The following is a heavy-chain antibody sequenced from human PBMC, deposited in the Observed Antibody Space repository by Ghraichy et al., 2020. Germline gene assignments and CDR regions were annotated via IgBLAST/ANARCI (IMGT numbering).Heavy chain of an antibody. V-gene: IGHV3-74*01. Sequence: GGSLRLSCAASGFSLTDSWMYWVRQVPGKGLVWVSHLSPAANIINYVESVRGRFTISRDTAKNTLFLQMDSLRVDDTAIYYCARGEFGLVAWGRGTLVTVAA. D-gene: IGHD3/OR15-3a*01. J-gene: IGHJ4*02. CDR2: LSPAANII. CDR1: GFSLTDSW. CDR3: ARGEFGLVA.